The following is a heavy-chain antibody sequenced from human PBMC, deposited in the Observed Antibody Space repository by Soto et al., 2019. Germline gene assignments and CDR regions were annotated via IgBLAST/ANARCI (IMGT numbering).Heavy chain of an antibody. V-gene: IGHV4-61*08. CDR1: GCSISSGGYY. CDR2: IYYSGST. CDR3: ARHRTTVTLDY. Sequence: SETLSLTCTVSGCSISSGGYYWSWIRQHPGKGLEWIGYIYYSGSTNYNPSLKSRVTISVDTSKNQFSLKLSSVTAADTAVYYCARHRTTVTLDYWGQGTLVTVSS. D-gene: IGHD4-17*01. J-gene: IGHJ4*02.